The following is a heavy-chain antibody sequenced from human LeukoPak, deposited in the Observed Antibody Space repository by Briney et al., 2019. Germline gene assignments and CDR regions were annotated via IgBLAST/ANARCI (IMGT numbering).Heavy chain of an antibody. Sequence: GGSLRLSCAASGFTFSDRYMIWVRQIPGKGLEWISYISPSGGNIYYADSVKDRFTVSRDDAQNSVFLQMNSLRGEDTAFYYCARASDLLMWFGAIDHWAQGTLVTVSS. CDR2: ISPSGGNI. J-gene: IGHJ4*02. V-gene: IGHV3-11*01. D-gene: IGHD3-10*01. CDR3: ARASDLLMWFGAIDH. CDR1: GFTFSDRY.